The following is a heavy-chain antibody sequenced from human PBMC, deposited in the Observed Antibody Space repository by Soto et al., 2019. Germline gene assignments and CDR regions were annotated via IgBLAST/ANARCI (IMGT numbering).Heavy chain of an antibody. D-gene: IGHD1-26*01. V-gene: IGHV1-2*04. J-gene: IGHJ4*02. CDR1: GYTFTGYY. CDR2: INPNSGGT. Sequence: QVQLVQSGAEMKKPGASVKVSCKASGYTFTGYYMHWVRQAPGQGLEWMGWINPNSGGTNYAQKFQGWVTMTRDTSISTAYMELSRLRSDDTAVYYCATQRSEWELSFDYWGQGTLVTVSS. CDR3: ATQRSEWELSFDY.